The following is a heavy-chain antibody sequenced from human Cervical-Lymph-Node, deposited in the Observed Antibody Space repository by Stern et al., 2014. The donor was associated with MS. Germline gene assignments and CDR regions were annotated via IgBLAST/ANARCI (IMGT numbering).Heavy chain of an antibody. J-gene: IGHJ3*02. V-gene: IGHV4-31*03. Sequence: QLQLQESGPGLVKPSQTLSLTCTVSGGSITSGTYYWSWIRQHPGKGLEWIGYIYYSGITYYNPSLKSRVTISVDTSKNQFSLKLGSVTAADTAVYYCARAQRRIVGATKDAFDIWGQGTMFTVSS. CDR1: GGSITSGTYY. D-gene: IGHD1-26*01. CDR2: IYYSGIT. CDR3: ARAQRRIVGATKDAFDI.